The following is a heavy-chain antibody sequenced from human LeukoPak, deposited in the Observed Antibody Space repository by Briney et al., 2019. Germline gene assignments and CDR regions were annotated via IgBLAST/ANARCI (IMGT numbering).Heavy chain of an antibody. CDR3: ARGADILTGYYFNYYYYGMDV. CDR2: INHSGST. D-gene: IGHD3-9*01. Sequence: PSETLSLTCAVYGGSFSGYYWSWIRQPPGKGLEWIGEINHSGSTNYNPSLKSRVTISVDTSKNQFSLELSSVTAADTAVYYCARGADILTGYYFNYYYYGMDVWGKGTTVTVSS. CDR1: GGSFSGYY. J-gene: IGHJ6*04. V-gene: IGHV4-34*01.